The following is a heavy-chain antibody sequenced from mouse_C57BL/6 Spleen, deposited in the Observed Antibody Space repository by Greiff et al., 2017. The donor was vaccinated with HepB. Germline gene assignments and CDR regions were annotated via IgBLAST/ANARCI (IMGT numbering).Heavy chain of an antibody. CDR1: GYTFTSYL. D-gene: IGHD2-4*01. J-gene: IGHJ1*03. CDR3: AREGGDYDWYFDG. Sequence: QVQLQQPGTELVKPGASVKPSCKAFGYTFTSYLMHWVKQSPGQGLEWIGNIIPSNGGTNYNEKFKSKATLTVDKSSSTAYMQLSSLTSEDSAVYYCAREGGDYDWYFDGWGTGTTVSVSS. CDR2: IIPSNGGT. V-gene: IGHV1-53*01.